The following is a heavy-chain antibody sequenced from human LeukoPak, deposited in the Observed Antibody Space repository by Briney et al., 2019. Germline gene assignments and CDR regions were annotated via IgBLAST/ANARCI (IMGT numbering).Heavy chain of an antibody. D-gene: IGHD2-8*01. Sequence: PGGSLRLSCAASGFTFSGSAMHWVRQASGKGLEWVGRIRSKANSYATAYAASVKGRFTISRDDSKNTAYLQMNSLKTEDTAVYYCTRQGINGEYYYYYYYMDVWGKGTTVTVSS. CDR2: IRSKANSYAT. J-gene: IGHJ6*03. CDR1: GFTFSGSA. CDR3: TRQGINGEYYYYYYYMDV. V-gene: IGHV3-73*01.